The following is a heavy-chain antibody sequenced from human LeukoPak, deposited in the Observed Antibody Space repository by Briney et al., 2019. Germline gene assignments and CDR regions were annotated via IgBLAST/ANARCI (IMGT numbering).Heavy chain of an antibody. CDR1: GDSISSGGFY. D-gene: IGHD6-13*01. V-gene: IGHV4-31*03. CDR3: ARGSSSYYNWFDP. CDR2: IYYTGST. Sequence: PSETLSLTCIVSGDSISSGGFYWGWIRQHPGKGLEWIGHIYYTGSTYYNPSLESRLTMSVDTSKNQFSLRLRSVTAADTAVYYCARGSSSYYNWFDPWGQGTLDAVSS. J-gene: IGHJ5*02.